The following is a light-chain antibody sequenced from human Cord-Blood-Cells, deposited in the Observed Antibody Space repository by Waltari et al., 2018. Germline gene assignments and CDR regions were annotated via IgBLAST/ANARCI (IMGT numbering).Light chain of an antibody. CDR2: AAS. J-gene: IGKJ4*01. V-gene: IGKV3-11*01. Sequence: EIVLTHSPATLSLSPGERATLSCRASQSVSSYLAWYQQKPGQAPRLLIYAASNRATGIPARFSGSGSGTDFTLTISSLEPEDFAVYYCQQRSNWPPLTFGGGTKVEIK. CDR1: QSVSSY. CDR3: QQRSNWPPLT.